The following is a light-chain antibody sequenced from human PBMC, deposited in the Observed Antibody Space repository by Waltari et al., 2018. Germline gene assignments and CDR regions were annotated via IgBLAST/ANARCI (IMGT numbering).Light chain of an antibody. CDR2: QYT. V-gene: IGLV3-1*01. CDR3: QAWDSSIAV. Sequence: SYELTQPPSVSVYPGQPASSTCPGPTLGDRFVSWYQQKPGQAPVLVIYQYTKPPSGISPQCSGSNSGNSVTLSISGTQAVDEDDYYGQAWDSSIAVFGPGTRVTVL. J-gene: IGLJ1*01. CDR1: TLGDRF.